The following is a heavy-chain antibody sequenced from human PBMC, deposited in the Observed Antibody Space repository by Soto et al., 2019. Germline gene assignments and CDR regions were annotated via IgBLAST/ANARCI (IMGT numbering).Heavy chain of an antibody. CDR3: AKEMIASTLADFFDY. J-gene: IGHJ4*02. D-gene: IGHD2-21*01. CDR2: ISGSGDRA. Sequence: EVQLLESGGGLIQPGGSLRLSCGASGFTFSNYGMTWVRQAPGKGLEWVSTISGSGDRAFYADPVKGRFTISRDNSKNTLYLQMNSLSAEDTAMYYCAKEMIASTLADFFDYWGQGSLVTVS. V-gene: IGHV3-23*01. CDR1: GFTFSNYG.